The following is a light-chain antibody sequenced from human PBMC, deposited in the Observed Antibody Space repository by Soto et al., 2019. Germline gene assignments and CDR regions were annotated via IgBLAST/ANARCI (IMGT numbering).Light chain of an antibody. CDR2: GAS. J-gene: IGKJ4*01. V-gene: IGKV3-20*01. Sequence: EIVMTQSKATLSVSPGERATLSFSSSQSVSSSYLAWYQQKPGQAPRLLIYGASSRATGIPDRFSGSGSGTDFTLTISRLEPEDFAVYYCQQYGSSPLTFGGGTMVDIK. CDR3: QQYGSSPLT. CDR1: QSVSSSY.